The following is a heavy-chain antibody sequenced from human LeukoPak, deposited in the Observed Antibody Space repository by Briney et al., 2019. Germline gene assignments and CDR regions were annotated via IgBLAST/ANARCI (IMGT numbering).Heavy chain of an antibody. CDR2: VYYRGSP. CDR1: GGSISSYY. CDR3: ARGFGYNWNYFDY. Sequence: SETLSLSCTVAGGSISSYYWGWVRQPPGKGLEWIGYVYYRGSPNYHPSLKGRVTISGDTSKNQFSLKLSSVTAADTAVYYCARGFGYNWNYFDYWGQGTLVTVSS. J-gene: IGHJ4*02. D-gene: IGHD1-1*01. V-gene: IGHV4-59*01.